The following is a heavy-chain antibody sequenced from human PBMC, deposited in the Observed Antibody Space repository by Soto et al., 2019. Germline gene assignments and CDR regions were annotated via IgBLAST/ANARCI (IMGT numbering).Heavy chain of an antibody. CDR3: ARHLEYDFWSGYYRNDAFDI. V-gene: IGHV4-59*08. J-gene: IGHJ3*02. D-gene: IGHD3-3*01. CDR1: GGSISSYY. CDR2: IYYSGST. Sequence: SETLSLTCTVSGGSISSYYWSWIRQPPGKGLEWIGYIYYSGSTNYNPSLKSRVTISVDTSKNQFSLKLSSVTAADTAVYYCARHLEYDFWSGYYRNDAFDIWGQGTMVTVSS.